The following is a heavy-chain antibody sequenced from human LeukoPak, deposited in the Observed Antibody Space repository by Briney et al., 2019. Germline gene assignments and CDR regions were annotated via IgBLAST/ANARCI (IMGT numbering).Heavy chain of an antibody. Sequence: GGSLRLSCAASGFTFSSYSFHWVRQAPGKGLEWVAKISTTGTNVYYADSVKGRFTFSRDNARNSLYLQMNSLRDEDTAVYYCARPGMATEGYYYGMDVWGQGTTVTVSS. CDR2: ISTTGTNV. D-gene: IGHD5-24*01. V-gene: IGHV3-48*02. J-gene: IGHJ6*02. CDR3: ARPGMATEGYYYGMDV. CDR1: GFTFSSYS.